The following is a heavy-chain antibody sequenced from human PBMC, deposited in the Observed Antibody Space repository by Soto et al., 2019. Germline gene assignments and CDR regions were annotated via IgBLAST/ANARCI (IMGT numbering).Heavy chain of an antibody. V-gene: IGHV1-69*04. D-gene: IGHD3-10*01. CDR1: GDTFNFYS. J-gene: IGHJ4*02. Sequence: QVQLVQSVAEVKRPGSSVKVSCKASGDTFNFYSINWVRQAPGLGLEWMGRVNPILSMSNYAQRFQGRVTMTADKSTSTAYMELSGLRSEETAIYYCATSYGSGYRAFDFWGQGALVTVSS. CDR2: VNPILSMS. CDR3: ATSYGSGYRAFDF.